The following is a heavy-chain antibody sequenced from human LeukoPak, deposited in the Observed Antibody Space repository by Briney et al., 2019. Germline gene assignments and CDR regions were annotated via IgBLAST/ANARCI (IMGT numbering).Heavy chain of an antibody. CDR1: GGSFSGYY. CDR3: ARGLRLNSGWRSYFDY. Sequence: PSETLSLTCAVYGGSFSGYYWSWIRQPPGKGLEWIGEINHSGSTNYNPSLKSRVTISVDTSKNQFSLKLSSVTAADTAVYYCARGLRLNSGWRSYFDYWGQGTLVTVSS. CDR2: INHSGST. J-gene: IGHJ4*02. D-gene: IGHD6-19*01. V-gene: IGHV4-34*01.